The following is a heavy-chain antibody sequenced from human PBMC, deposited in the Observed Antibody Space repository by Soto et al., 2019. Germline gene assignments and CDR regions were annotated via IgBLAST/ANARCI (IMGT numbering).Heavy chain of an antibody. D-gene: IGHD2-2*01. CDR2: ISGSGGST. CDR3: AKDESGCRSTSCYYWFDL. Sequence: GGSLRLSCAASGFTFSTYAMSWVRQAPGKGLEWVSAISGSGGSTYYADPVKGRFTISRGNSKNTLYLQMKNLRAEDTAVYYCAKDESGCRSTSCYYWFDLWGQGTLVTVSS. V-gene: IGHV3-23*01. J-gene: IGHJ5*02. CDR1: GFTFSTYA.